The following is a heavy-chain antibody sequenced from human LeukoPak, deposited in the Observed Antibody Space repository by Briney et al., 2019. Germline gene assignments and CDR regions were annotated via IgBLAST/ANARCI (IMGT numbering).Heavy chain of an antibody. J-gene: IGHJ4*02. CDR2: ISGSGGST. Sequence: GGSLRLSCAASGFTFSEYAMHWVRQAPGKGLEWVSAISGSGGSTYYADSVKGRFTISRDNSKNTLYLQMNSLRAEDTAVYYCAKVMADYGDFYYFDYWGQGTLVTVSS. V-gene: IGHV3-23*01. D-gene: IGHD4-17*01. CDR1: GFTFSEYA. CDR3: AKVMADYGDFYYFDY.